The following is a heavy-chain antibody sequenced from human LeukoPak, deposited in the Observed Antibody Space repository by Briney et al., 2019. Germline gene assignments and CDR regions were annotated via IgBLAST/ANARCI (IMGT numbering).Heavy chain of an antibody. CDR1: GYTFTGYY. J-gene: IGHJ3*02. D-gene: IGHD3-22*01. CDR3: AREFAYYYDSSGYYVGAFDI. V-gene: IGHV1-2*02. CDR2: INPNSGGT. Sequence: ASVKVSCKASGYTFTGYYMHWVRQAPGQGLEWMGWINPNSGGTNYAQKFQGRVTMTRDTSISTAYMELSRLRSDDTAVYYCAREFAYYYDSSGYYVGAFDIWGQGTMVTVSS.